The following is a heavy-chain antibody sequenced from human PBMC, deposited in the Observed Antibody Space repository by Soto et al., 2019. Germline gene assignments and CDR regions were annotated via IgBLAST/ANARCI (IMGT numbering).Heavy chain of an antibody. D-gene: IGHD2-15*01. CDR3: ARARANVAPSPGNPGHRLFSWTSQADSGLASEGSGQMDV. CDR2: ISAYHCNT. CDR1: CYTFASYG. Sequence: GASVKVSCKDFCYTFASYGISWVLQAPGQRTEGMGWISAYHCNTNYAQKLPGRVTMTTDTSTSTAYMELRSLRSDDTAVYYCARARANVAPSPGNPGHRLFSWTSQADSGLASEGSGQMDVWGQGTTVTVSS. J-gene: IGHJ6*02. V-gene: IGHV1-18*01.